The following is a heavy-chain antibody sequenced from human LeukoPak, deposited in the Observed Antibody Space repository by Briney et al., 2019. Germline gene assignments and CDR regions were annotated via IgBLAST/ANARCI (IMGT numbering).Heavy chain of an antibody. Sequence: GGSLRLSCGASGFTFSNYVMSWVRQAPGQGLEWVSTIAAADSGTYYAASVKGRFTISRGNSKHTLHLQMNGLRAEDTAVYYCATRGTTATKYFEDWGQGTLVTVSS. J-gene: IGHJ4*02. V-gene: IGHV3-23*01. D-gene: IGHD1-1*01. CDR2: IAAADSGT. CDR3: ATRGTTATKYFED. CDR1: GFTFSNYV.